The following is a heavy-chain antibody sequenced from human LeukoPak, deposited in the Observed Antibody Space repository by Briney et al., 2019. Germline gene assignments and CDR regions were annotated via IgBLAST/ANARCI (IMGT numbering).Heavy chain of an antibody. CDR2: ISYDGSNK. V-gene: IGHV3-30*04. CDR3: ARRGAATNAFDI. D-gene: IGHD1-26*01. CDR1: GFIFSNYA. Sequence: GGSLRLSCAASGFIFSNYAIHWVRQAPGKGLEWVAVISYDGSNKYYAESVKGRFTISRDNSKNTLYLQMNSLRAEDTAVYYCARRGAATNAFDIWGQGTMVTVSS. J-gene: IGHJ3*02.